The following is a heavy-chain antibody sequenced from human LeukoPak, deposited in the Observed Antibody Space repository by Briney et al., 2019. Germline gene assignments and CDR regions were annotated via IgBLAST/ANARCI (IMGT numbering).Heavy chain of an antibody. CDR3: AKNQWLILSQENKPDY. CDR2: ITSSSSYI. CDR1: GFTFSSYS. Sequence: AGGSLRLSCAASGFTFSSYSMNWVRQAPGKGLEWVSSITSSSSYIYYADSVKGRFTISRDNAKNSLYLQMNSLRAEDTAIYYCAKNQWLILSQENKPDYWGQGTLVTVSS. J-gene: IGHJ4*02. V-gene: IGHV3-21*01. D-gene: IGHD6-19*01.